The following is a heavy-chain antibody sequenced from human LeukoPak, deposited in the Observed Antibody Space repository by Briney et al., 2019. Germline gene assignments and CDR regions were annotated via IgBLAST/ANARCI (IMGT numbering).Heavy chain of an antibody. V-gene: IGHV1-69*04. D-gene: IGHD1-26*01. CDR2: IIPILGIA. CDR1: GGTFSSYA. J-gene: IGHJ6*02. Sequence: ASVKVSCKASGGTFSSYAISWVRQAPGQGLEWMGRIIPILGIANYAQKFQGRVTITADKSTSTAYMELSSLRSEDTAVYYCARSSRGSYYYYGMDVWGQGTTVTVSS. CDR3: ARSSRGSYYYYGMDV.